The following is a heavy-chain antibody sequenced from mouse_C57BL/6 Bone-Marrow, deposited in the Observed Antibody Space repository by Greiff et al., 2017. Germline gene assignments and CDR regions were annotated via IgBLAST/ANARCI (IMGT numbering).Heavy chain of an antibody. J-gene: IGHJ3*01. CDR1: GYTFTSYW. V-gene: IGHV1-64*01. D-gene: IGHD2-3*01. CDR2: IHPNSGST. Sequence: VQLQQPGAELVKPGASVKLSCKASGYTFTSYWMHWVKQRPGQGLEWIGMIHPNSGSTNYNEKFKSKATLTVDKSSSTAYMQLSSLTSEDSAVFYCARSPFDGAAWCAYWGQGTLVTVSA. CDR3: ARSPFDGAAWCAY.